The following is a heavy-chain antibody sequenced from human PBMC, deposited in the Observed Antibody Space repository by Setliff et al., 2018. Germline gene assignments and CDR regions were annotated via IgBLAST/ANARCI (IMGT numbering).Heavy chain of an antibody. CDR2: IIPIFGTA. CDR1: GGTFSSYA. J-gene: IGHJ6*02. V-gene: IGHV1-69*13. D-gene: IGHD3-16*01. Sequence: SVKVSCKASGGTFSSYAISWVRQAPGQGLEWMGGIIPIFGTANYAQKFQGRVTITADESTSTAYMELRSLRSEDTAVYYCARDSVEQRLWNYYYGMDVWVQGTTVTVSS. CDR3: ARDSVEQRLWNYYYGMDV.